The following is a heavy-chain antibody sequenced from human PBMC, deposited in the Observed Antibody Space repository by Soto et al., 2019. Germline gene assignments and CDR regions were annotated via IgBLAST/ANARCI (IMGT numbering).Heavy chain of an antibody. D-gene: IGHD1-20*01. CDR1: GFTDSSNY. J-gene: IGHJ6*02. CDR2: IYSGGST. Sequence: PGGSLRLSCAASGFTDSSNYMSWVRQAPGKGLEWVSVIYSGGSTYYADSVKGRFTISRDNSKNTLYLKMNILRAEDTAVYYCARDGNWNGMDVWGQGTTVTVSS. V-gene: IGHV3-53*01. CDR3: ARDGNWNGMDV.